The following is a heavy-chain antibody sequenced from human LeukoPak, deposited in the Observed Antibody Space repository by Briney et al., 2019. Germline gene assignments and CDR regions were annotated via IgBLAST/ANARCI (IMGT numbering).Heavy chain of an antibody. CDR1: GGSISSYY. V-gene: IGHV4-59*08. CDR2: IYYSGST. CDR3: ARHVYGGGAFDI. Sequence: SETLSLTCTVSGGSISSYYWSWIRQPPGQGLEWIGYIYYSGSTNYNPSLKSRVTISVDTSKNQFSLKVSSVTAADTAVYYCARHVYGGGAFDIWGQGTMVTVSS. J-gene: IGHJ3*02. D-gene: IGHD4-23*01.